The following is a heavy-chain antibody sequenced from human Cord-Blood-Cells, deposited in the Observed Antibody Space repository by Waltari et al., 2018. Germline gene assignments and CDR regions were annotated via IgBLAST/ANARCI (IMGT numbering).Heavy chain of an antibody. CDR3: AREIPYYYYGMDV. V-gene: IGHV1-2*06. Sequence: QVQRVQSGAEVKKPGASVKVSCKASGYTFTGYYMHWVRQAPGQGLEWMGRINPNSGGTNYAQKFQGRVTMTRDTSISTVYMELSRLRSDDTAVYYCAREIPYYYYGMDVWGQGTTVTVSS. CDR1: GYTFTGYY. J-gene: IGHJ6*02. CDR2: INPNSGGT.